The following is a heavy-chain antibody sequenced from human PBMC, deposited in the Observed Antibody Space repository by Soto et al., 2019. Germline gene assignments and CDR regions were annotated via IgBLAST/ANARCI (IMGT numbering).Heavy chain of an antibody. Sequence: QVQLVESGGGVVQPGRSLRLSCAGSGFTFSAYGMDWVRQAPGKGLEWVAVISYDGSNKYYADSVKGRFTISRDNSKNTLYLQMNSLRAEDTAVYYCAKDPMGAGVLGYFDYWGQGTLVTVSS. CDR3: AKDPMGAGVLGYFDY. J-gene: IGHJ4*02. CDR2: ISYDGSNK. V-gene: IGHV3-30*18. CDR1: GFTFSAYG. D-gene: IGHD3-10*01.